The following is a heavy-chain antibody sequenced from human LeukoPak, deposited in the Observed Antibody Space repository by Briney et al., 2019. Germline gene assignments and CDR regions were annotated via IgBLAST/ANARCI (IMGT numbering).Heavy chain of an antibody. V-gene: IGHV1-69*04. CDR3: AREALREVRGVIEWFDP. Sequence: ASVKVSCKASGGTFSSYAISWVRQAPGQGLEWMGRIIPILGIANYAQKFQGRVTITADKSTSTAYMELSSLRSEDTAVYYCAREALREVRGVIEWFDPWGQGTLVTVSS. D-gene: IGHD3-10*01. J-gene: IGHJ5*02. CDR2: IIPILGIA. CDR1: GGTFSSYA.